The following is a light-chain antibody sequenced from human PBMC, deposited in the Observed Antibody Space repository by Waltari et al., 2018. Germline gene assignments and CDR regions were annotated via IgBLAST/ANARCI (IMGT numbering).Light chain of an antibody. CDR2: WAS. CDR3: MQTLQTPYT. V-gene: IGKV2-28*01. Sequence: DIVMTQSPLSLPVTPGEPASISCRSSEGLLHSNGYTYLDWYLQKPGQSPPLLIYWASNRASGVPDRFSGSGSGTDFTLKISRVEAEDVGVYYCMQTLQTPYTFGQGTKLEIK. J-gene: IGKJ2*01. CDR1: EGLLHSNGYTY.